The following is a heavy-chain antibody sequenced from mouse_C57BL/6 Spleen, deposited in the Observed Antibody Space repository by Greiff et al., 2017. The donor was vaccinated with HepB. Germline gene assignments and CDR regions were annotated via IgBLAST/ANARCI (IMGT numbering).Heavy chain of an antibody. CDR1: GYTFTSYG. CDR3: AHYYGSSPYYFDY. V-gene: IGHV1-81*01. J-gene: IGHJ2*01. D-gene: IGHD1-1*01. Sequence: QVQLQQPGAELARPGASVKLSCKASGYTFTSYGISWVKQRTGQGLEWIGEIYPRSGNTYYNEKFKGKATLTADKSSSTAYMELRSLTSEDSAVYFCAHYYGSSPYYFDYWGQGTTLTVSS. CDR2: IYPRSGNT.